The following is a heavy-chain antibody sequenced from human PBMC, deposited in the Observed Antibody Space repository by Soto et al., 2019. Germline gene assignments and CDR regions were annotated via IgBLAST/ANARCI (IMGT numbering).Heavy chain of an antibody. V-gene: IGHV4-4*07. CDR2: IYATGTT. Sequence: PSETLSLTCTVSGASISGFYWSWIRKSAGKGLEWIGRIYATGTTDYNPSLKSRVMMSVDTSKKQFCLKLRSVTAADTAVYYCVRDGTKTLRDWFDPWGQG. CDR1: GASISGFY. J-gene: IGHJ5*02. D-gene: IGHD1-1*01. CDR3: VRDGTKTLRDWFDP.